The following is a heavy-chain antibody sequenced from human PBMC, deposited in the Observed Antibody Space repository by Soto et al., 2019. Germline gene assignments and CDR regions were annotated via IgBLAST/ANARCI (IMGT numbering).Heavy chain of an antibody. J-gene: IGHJ6*02. V-gene: IGHV4-30-4*01. Sequence: QVQLQESGPGLVKPSQTLSLTCTVSGGSISSGDYYWSWIRQPPGKGLEWIRYIYYSGSTYYNPPLKSRVTISXXTXKXXFSLKLSSVTAADTAVYYCARTTVTTSHYYYGMDVWGQGTTVTVSS. D-gene: IGHD4-17*01. CDR3: ARTTVTTSHYYYGMDV. CDR1: GGSISSGDYY. CDR2: IYYSGST.